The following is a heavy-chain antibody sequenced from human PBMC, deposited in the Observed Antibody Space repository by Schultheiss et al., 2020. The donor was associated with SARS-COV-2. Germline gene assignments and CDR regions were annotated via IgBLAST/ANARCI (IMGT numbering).Heavy chain of an antibody. D-gene: IGHD3-16*02. J-gene: IGHJ5*02. CDR3: ARHGYDYVWGSYRYNWFDP. CDR1: GGSISSGGYY. Sequence: SETLSLTCTVSGGSISSGGYYWSWIRQHPGKGLEWIGYIYYSGSTYYNPSLKSRVTISVDTSKNQFSLKLSSVTAADTAVYYCARHGYDYVWGSYRYNWFDPWGQGTLVTVSS. V-gene: IGHV4-31*03. CDR2: IYYSGST.